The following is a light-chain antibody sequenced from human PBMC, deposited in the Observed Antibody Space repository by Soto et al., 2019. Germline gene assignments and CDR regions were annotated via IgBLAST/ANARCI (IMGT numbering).Light chain of an antibody. CDR3: QQLRSYPST. J-gene: IGKJ4*01. CDR2: AAS. V-gene: IGKV1-9*01. Sequence: IQVTQSPSSLSASVGDIVTITFRASQDISSYLAWYQQKPGKAPTLLIYAASTLQSGVPSRFSGSGFGTDFTLTISSLQAEDFASYYCQQLRSYPSTFGGGTKVDIK. CDR1: QDISSY.